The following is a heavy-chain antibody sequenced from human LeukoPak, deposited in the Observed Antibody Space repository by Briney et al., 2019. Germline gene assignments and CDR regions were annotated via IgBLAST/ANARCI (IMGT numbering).Heavy chain of an antibody. D-gene: IGHD3-9*01. Sequence: SETLSLTCAVYGGSFSGYYWSRIRQPPGKGLEWIGEINHSGSTNYNPSLKSRVTISVDTSKNQFSLKLSSVTAADTAVYYCARGPPYYDILTGSDYWGQGTLVTVSS. CDR3: ARGPPYYDILTGSDY. CDR1: GGSFSGYY. CDR2: INHSGST. V-gene: IGHV4-34*01. J-gene: IGHJ4*02.